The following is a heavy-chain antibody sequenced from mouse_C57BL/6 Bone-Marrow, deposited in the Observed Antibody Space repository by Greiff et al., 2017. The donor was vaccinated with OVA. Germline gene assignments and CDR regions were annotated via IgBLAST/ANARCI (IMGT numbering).Heavy chain of an antibody. V-gene: IGHV14-4*01. CDR2: IDPENGDT. CDR1: GFNIKDDY. Sequence: VQLKQSGAELVRPGASVKLSCTASGFNIKDDYMHWVKQRPEQGLEWIGWIDPENGDTEYASKFQGKATITADTSYNTAYLQLSSLTSEDTAVYYCTTYYGSPYWYCDVWGTGTTVTVSS. D-gene: IGHD1-1*01. CDR3: TTYYGSPYWYCDV. J-gene: IGHJ1*03.